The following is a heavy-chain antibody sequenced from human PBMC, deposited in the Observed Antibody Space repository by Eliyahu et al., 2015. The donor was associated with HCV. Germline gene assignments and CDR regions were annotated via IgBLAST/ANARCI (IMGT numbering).Heavy chain of an antibody. CDR3: ASRGTGSDY. V-gene: IGHV4-38-2*01. D-gene: IGHD1-1*01. J-gene: IGHJ4*02. CDR2: IYHSGST. Sequence: LEWIGSIYHSGSTYYNPSLKSRVTISVDTSKNQFSLKLSSVTAADTAVYYCASRGTGSDYWGQGTLVTVPS.